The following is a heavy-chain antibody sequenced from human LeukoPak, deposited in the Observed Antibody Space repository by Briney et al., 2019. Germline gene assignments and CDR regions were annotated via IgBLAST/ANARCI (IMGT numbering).Heavy chain of an antibody. CDR1: GFTFSSYG. CDR3: ARGHTDYYFDY. Sequence: GGSLRLSCAASGFTFSSYGMHWVRQAPGKGLEWVAVIWYDGSNKYYADSVKGRFTISRDNSKNTLYLQTNSLRDEDTAVYYCARGHTDYYFDYWGQGSLVTVSS. CDR2: IWYDGSNK. V-gene: IGHV3-33*01. J-gene: IGHJ4*02.